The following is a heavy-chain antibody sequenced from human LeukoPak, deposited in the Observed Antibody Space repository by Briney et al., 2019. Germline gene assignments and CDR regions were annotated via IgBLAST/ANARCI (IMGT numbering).Heavy chain of an antibody. CDR1: GFTFSHYG. CDR3: AKDSSVGYSDWLAPGGDPYYMDV. D-gene: IGHD3-9*01. Sequence: QSGGSLRLSCAASGFTFSHYGMHWVRQAPGKGLEWVAFIRYDGSNKSYADSVKGRFTISRDNSKNTLYLQMNSLRAEDTAVYYCAKDSSVGYSDWLAPGGDPYYMDVWGKGTTVTSSS. V-gene: IGHV3-30*02. J-gene: IGHJ6*03. CDR2: IRYDGSNK.